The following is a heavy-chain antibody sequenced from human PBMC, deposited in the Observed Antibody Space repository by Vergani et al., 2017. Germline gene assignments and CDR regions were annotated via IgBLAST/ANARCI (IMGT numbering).Heavy chain of an antibody. CDR3: ATKSCGTAGCQIGYFRE. CDR1: GFTSSYYG. V-gene: IGHV3-30*03. Sequence: QVHLVESGGGVVQPVRSLRLSCVVSGFTSSYYGMHWVRQAPGKGLEWVAVISYDGTQKYYADSVKGRFTISRDNSKSTLYLQMNSLRTEDTAVYYCATKSCGTAGCQIGYFREWGQGTLVTVSS. CDR2: ISYDGTQK. D-gene: IGHD1-1*01. J-gene: IGHJ1*01.